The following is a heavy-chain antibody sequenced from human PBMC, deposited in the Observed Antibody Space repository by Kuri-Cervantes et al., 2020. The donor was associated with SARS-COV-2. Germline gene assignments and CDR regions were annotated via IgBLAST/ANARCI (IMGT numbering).Heavy chain of an antibody. Sequence: WIRQPPGKALEWLARIDWDDDKFYSTSLKTRLTISKDTSKNQVVLTMTNMDPVDTATYYCARSTTGFTAMVTDYFDYWGQGTLVTVSS. V-gene: IGHV2-70*04. D-gene: IGHD5-18*01. CDR2: IDWDDDK. CDR3: ARSTTGFTAMVTDYFDY. J-gene: IGHJ4*02.